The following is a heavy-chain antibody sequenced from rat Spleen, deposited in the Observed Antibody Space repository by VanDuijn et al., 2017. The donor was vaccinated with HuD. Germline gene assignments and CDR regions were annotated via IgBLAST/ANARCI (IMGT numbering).Heavy chain of an antibody. CDR2: ISYDGSIT. V-gene: IGHV5-20*01. CDR3: ARPELGGFFDY. CDR1: GFTLSDYY. D-gene: IGHD5-1*01. Sequence: EVQLVESGGGLVQPGRSLKLSCAASGFTLSDYYMAWVRQAPTKGLEWVASISYDGSITYYRDSVKGRFTISRDNTKNSLYLQMDSLRSEDTAIYYCARPELGGFFDYWGQGVMVTVSS. J-gene: IGHJ2*01.